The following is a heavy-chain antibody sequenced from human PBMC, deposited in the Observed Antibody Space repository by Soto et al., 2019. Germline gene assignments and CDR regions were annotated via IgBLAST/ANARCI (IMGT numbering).Heavy chain of an antibody. CDR1: GGTLSDHG. Sequence: QVQLEQSGAEVKKPGSSVKVSCKASGGTLSDHGVAWLRQAPGQGLEWMGGTIPVFNTAKYAQKFQGRVTVTADKFTNIAYMELSSLRSEDTAVYFCARGVYGSGNYYTGPSAFDIWGHGTMVIVSS. J-gene: IGHJ3*02. V-gene: IGHV1-69*06. CDR3: ARGVYGSGNYYTGPSAFDI. CDR2: TIPVFNTA. D-gene: IGHD3-10*01.